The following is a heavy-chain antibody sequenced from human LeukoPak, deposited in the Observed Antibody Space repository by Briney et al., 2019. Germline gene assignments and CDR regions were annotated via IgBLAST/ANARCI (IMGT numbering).Heavy chain of an antibody. CDR1: GGSFSGYY. CDR2: INHSGST. CDR3: ARNYYDSSGYLTSFDY. D-gene: IGHD3-22*01. Sequence: SETLSLTCAVYGGSFSGYYWSWIRQPPGKGLEWIGEINHSGSTNYNPSLKSRVTISVDTSKNQFSLKLSSVTAADTAVYYCARNYYDSSGYLTSFDYWGQGTLVTVSS. V-gene: IGHV4-34*01. J-gene: IGHJ4*02.